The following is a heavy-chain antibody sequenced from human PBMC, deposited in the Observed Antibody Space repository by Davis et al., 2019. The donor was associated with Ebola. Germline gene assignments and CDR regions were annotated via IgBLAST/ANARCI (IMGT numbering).Heavy chain of an antibody. CDR2: IRYDGSNK. CDR1: GFTFSTYA. V-gene: IGHV3-30*02. D-gene: IGHD2-15*01. CDR3: AKDKGSIVVVVAAYSALIMDV. J-gene: IGHJ6*02. Sequence: GGSLRLSCAASGFTFSTYAMNWVRQAPGKGLEWVAFIRYDGSNKYYADSVKGRFTISRDNSKNTLYLQMNSLRAEDTAVYYCAKDKGSIVVVVAAYSALIMDVWGQGTTVTVSS.